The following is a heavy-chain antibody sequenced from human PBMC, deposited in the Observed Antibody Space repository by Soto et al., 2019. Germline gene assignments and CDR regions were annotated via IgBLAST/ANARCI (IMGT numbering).Heavy chain of an antibody. Sequence: QVQLVESGGGLVKPGGSLRLSCAASGFTFSDYYMSWIRQAPGKGLEWVSYISSSGSTIYYADSVKGRFTISRDNAKNSLYLAMNRLGGGDRAVYLCAGDTRGFLGVATKGIPDYWGQGTLVTVSS. V-gene: IGHV3-11*01. D-gene: IGHD5-12*01. J-gene: IGHJ4*02. CDR2: ISSSGSTI. CDR3: AGDTRGFLGVATKGIPDY. CDR1: GFTFSDYY.